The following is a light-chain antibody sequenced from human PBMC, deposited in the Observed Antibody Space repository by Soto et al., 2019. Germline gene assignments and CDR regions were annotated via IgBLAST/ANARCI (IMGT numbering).Light chain of an antibody. CDR1: QSVSSGY. V-gene: IGKV3-20*01. J-gene: IGKJ1*01. CDR2: GVS. Sequence: DIVLTQSPGTVSLSPGERATLSCRASQSVSSGYLAWYQQKPGQAPRLLIYGVSSRATGFPDRFSGSGSGTDFTLTISRLEPEDFAVYYCQQYGSSPLTFGQGTKVEIK. CDR3: QQYGSSPLT.